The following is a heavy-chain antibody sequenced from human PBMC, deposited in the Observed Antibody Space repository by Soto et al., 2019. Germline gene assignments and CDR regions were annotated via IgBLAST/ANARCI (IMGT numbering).Heavy chain of an antibody. D-gene: IGHD4-17*01. J-gene: IGHJ6*03. CDR1: GGSISSHY. V-gene: IGHV4-59*11. CDR2: IYYSGST. Sequence: PSETLSLTCTVSGGSISSHYWSWIRQPPGQGLEWIGYIYYSGSTNYNPSLKSRVTISVDTSRSQFSLKLSSVTAADTAVYYCARGGVTTATYYYMDVWGKGTTVTVSS. CDR3: ARGGVTTATYYYMDV.